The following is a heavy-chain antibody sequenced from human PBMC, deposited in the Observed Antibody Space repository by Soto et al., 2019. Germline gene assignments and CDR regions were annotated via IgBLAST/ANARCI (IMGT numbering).Heavy chain of an antibody. CDR2: INPSGGST. D-gene: IGHD6-19*01. CDR3: ARDFRAVAGYMGGYYYGMDV. J-gene: IGHJ6*02. V-gene: IGHV1-46*01. Sequence: ASVKVSCKASGYTFTSYYMHWVRQAPGQGLEWMGIINPSGGSTSYAQKFQGRVTMTRETSTSTVYMELSSLRSEDTAVYHCARDFRAVAGYMGGYYYGMDVWGQGTTVTVSS. CDR1: GYTFTSYY.